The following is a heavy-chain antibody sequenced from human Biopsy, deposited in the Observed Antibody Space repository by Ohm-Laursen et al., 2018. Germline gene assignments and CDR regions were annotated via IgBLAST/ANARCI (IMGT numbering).Heavy chain of an antibody. CDR3: ARGGGYNWNNGWFDP. CDR2: IIGIFRTA. CDR1: GGTFISSA. D-gene: IGHD1/OR15-1a*01. V-gene: IGHV1-69*13. Sequence: SVKVSCKSSGGTFISSAITWVRPAPGQGLEWMGGIIGIFRTAHYAQKFQGRVTITADEFMSTAYMELSSLRSEDTAVYYCARGGGYNWNNGWFDPWSQGTLVTVSS. J-gene: IGHJ5*02.